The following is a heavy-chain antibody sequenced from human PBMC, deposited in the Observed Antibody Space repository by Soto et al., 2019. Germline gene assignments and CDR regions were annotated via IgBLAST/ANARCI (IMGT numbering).Heavy chain of an antibody. J-gene: IGHJ6*02. CDR2: IYNGGSP. CDR1: GGSISSDY. D-gene: IGHD3-3*01. V-gene: IGHV4-59*01. CDR3: ARGEWFLRGYGMDV. Sequence: QVQLQESGPGLVKPSETLSLTCTVSGGSISSDYWSWIRQPPGKRLEYIGFIYNGGSPNYNPSLESRVTISPDTSKNHFSLELSSVTAADSAVYYCARGEWFLRGYGMDVWGRGTTVTVS.